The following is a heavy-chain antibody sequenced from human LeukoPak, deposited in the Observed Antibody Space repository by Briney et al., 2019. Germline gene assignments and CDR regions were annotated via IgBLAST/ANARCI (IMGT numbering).Heavy chain of an antibody. J-gene: IGHJ4*02. D-gene: IGHD2-2*01. V-gene: IGHV3-21*01. CDR2: ISSSSSYI. CDR3: ARVAGCSSTRCYGHIDY. Sequence: PGGSLRLSCAASGFTFSSYSMNWVRQAPGKGLEWVSSISSSSSYIYYADSVKGRFTISRDNAKTSLYLQMNSLRAEDTAVYYCARVAGCSSTRCYGHIDYWGQGTLVTVSS. CDR1: GFTFSSYS.